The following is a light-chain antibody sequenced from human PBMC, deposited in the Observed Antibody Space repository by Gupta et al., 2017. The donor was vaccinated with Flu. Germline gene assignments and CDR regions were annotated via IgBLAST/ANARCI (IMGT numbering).Light chain of an antibody. V-gene: IGKV1-39*01. CDR3: QQRVSSPIT. J-gene: IGKJ4*01. CDR1: QSISNC. Sequence: DTQPTHSPSSLSASVGDRVTFSCRASQSISNCLNWYQQKPGKAPKLLIYGSSRVQSGVPSSFRGSGSGTDFTLAVSRRRPDDFATCYCQQRVSSPITLGRRTKVDI. CDR2: GSS.